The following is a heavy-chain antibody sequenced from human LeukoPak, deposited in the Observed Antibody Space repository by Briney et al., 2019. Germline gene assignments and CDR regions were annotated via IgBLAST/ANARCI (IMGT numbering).Heavy chain of an antibody. CDR1: GGSISSYY. J-gene: IGHJ3*02. V-gene: IGHV4-59*01. CDR3: ATSKGGYNWNYGAFDI. D-gene: IGHD1-7*01. Sequence: SETLSLTRTVSGGSISSYYWSWIRQPPGKGLEWIGYIYYSGSTNYNPSLKSRVTISVDTSKNQFSLKLSSVTAADTAVYYCATSKGGYNWNYGAFDIWGQGTMVTVSS. CDR2: IYYSGST.